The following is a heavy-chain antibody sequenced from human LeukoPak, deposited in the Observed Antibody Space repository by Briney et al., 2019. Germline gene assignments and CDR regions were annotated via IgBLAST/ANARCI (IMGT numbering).Heavy chain of an antibody. Sequence: ASVKVSCKASGYTFTSYGISWVRQAPGQGLEWMGWISAYNGNTNYAQKLQGRVTMTTDTSTSTAYMELRSLRSDDTAVYYCAGYCSSTSRYIGWFDPWGQGTLVTVSS. D-gene: IGHD2-2*02. CDR3: AGYCSSTSRYIGWFDP. J-gene: IGHJ5*02. CDR1: GYTFTSYG. CDR2: ISAYNGNT. V-gene: IGHV1-18*01.